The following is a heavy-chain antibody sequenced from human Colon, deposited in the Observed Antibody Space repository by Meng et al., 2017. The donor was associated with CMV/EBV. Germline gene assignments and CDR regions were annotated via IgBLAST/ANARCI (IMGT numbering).Heavy chain of an antibody. CDR3: AKHVPFLEWFILDD. CDR1: GISFKSYA. V-gene: IGHV3-23*03. CDR2: MYGVGSSA. Sequence: GESLKISCAFSGISFKSYAMSWVRQAPGKGLEWVSFMYGVGSSAYYADSVKGRFTISRDNSKNTVYLQMNSLTAEDTAVYYCAKHVPFLEWFILDDWGQGTLVTVSS. D-gene: IGHD3-3*01. J-gene: IGHJ4*02.